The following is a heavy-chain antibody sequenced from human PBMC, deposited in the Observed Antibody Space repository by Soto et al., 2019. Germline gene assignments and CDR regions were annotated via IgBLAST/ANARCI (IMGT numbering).Heavy chain of an antibody. J-gene: IGHJ4*02. D-gene: IGHD3-9*01. CDR3: GRLEGLATISYYFDY. CDR1: GGSVSSSSYY. V-gene: IGHV4-39*01. Sequence: QLQLQESGPGLVKPSETLSLTCTVSGGSVSSSSYYWGWVRQPPGKGLEWIGSVYYSGSTYYNPSLESRVTISVDKSKNPFSLKLMSSSAADTAVYYCGRLEGLATISYYFDYWGQGALVTVSS. CDR2: VYYSGST.